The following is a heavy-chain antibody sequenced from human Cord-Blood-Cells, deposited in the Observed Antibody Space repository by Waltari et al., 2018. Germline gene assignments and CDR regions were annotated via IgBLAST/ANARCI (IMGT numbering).Heavy chain of an antibody. V-gene: IGHV3-48*03. CDR3: ARQGGDGYNNY. CDR1: GFTFSSYE. D-gene: IGHD2-21*01. CDR2: ISSSGSTI. Sequence: EVQLVESGGGLVQPGGSLRLSCAASGFTFSSYEMNWVRQAPGKGLGWVSYISSSGSTIYYADSVKGRFTISRDNAKNSLYLQMNSLRAEDTAVYYCARQGGDGYNNYWGQGTLVTVSS. J-gene: IGHJ4*02.